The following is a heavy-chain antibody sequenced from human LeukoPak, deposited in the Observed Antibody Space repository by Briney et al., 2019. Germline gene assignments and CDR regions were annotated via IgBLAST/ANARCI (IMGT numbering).Heavy chain of an antibody. J-gene: IGHJ4*02. CDR3: AKDSCITGIQRAIDY. CDR1: GFTFRSFG. D-gene: IGHD1-20*01. Sequence: TGRSLSLSCAASGFTFRSFGMHWVRQAPGKGLEWVAVIWYDGSAEHYGDSVRGRFTISRDNSKNTLHLQMTNLRVEDTAVYYCAKDSCITGIQRAIDYSGQGTLVTVSS. V-gene: IGHV3-33*06. CDR2: IWYDGSAE.